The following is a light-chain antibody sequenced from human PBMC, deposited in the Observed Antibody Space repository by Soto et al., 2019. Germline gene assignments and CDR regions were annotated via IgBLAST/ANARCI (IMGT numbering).Light chain of an antibody. Sequence: IQLTQSPSSLSASVGDRVTITCRASQGIRSYLAWYQQKPGRAPNLLIYVASTLQSGVPSRFSGSGSGTDFTLTISSLQPEDFATYYCQQLNDYPLTFGGGTKVEIK. CDR1: QGIRSY. CDR3: QQLNDYPLT. CDR2: VAS. V-gene: IGKV1-9*01. J-gene: IGKJ4*01.